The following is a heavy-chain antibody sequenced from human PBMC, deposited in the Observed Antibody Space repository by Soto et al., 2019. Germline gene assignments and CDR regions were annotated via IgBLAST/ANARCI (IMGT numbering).Heavy chain of an antibody. CDR1: GFAFSDYA. CDR3: ARGSAF. D-gene: IGHD2-15*01. CDR2: VGPGGDDT. J-gene: IGHJ4*02. Sequence: VELLESGGGLVRPGGSLRLSCVASGFAFSDYAMNWVGQSPGRGLEWVSGVGPGGDDTYYADSVRGRFTVSSDNAKNTLYLEMRTLTVADTATYFCARGSAFWGQGTLVTVSS. V-gene: IGHV3-23*01.